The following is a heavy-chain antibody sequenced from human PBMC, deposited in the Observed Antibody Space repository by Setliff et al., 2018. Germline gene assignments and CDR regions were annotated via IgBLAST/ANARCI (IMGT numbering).Heavy chain of an antibody. V-gene: IGHV3-73*01. J-gene: IGHJ3*02. Sequence: GGSLRLSCAASGFTFSGSAMHWVRQASGKGLEWVGRIRSKANNYATAYAASVKGRFTISRDDSKNTAYLQMNSLKTEDTALYYCTLTYDSSGYYLVGAFDIWGQGTMVTVSS. D-gene: IGHD3-22*01. CDR3: TLTYDSSGYYLVGAFDI. CDR2: IRSKANNYAT. CDR1: GFTFSGSA.